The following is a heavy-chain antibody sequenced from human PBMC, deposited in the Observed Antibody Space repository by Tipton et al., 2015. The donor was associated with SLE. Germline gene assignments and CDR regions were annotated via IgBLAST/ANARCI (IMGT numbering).Heavy chain of an antibody. Sequence: QVQLVQSGAEVKKPGSSVKVSCKASGGTFNSYAISWVRQAPGQGLEWMGGIIPIFGTANYAQKFQGRVTITTDESTSTAYMELSSLRSEDTAVYYCARDRAAGTGNYYYGMDVWGQGTTVTVSS. V-gene: IGHV1-69*01. D-gene: IGHD6-13*01. CDR3: ARDRAAGTGNYYYGMDV. CDR1: GGTFNSYA. CDR2: IIPIFGTA. J-gene: IGHJ6*02.